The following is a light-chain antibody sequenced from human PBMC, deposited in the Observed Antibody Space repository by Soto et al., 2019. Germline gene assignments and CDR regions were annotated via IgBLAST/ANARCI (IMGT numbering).Light chain of an antibody. CDR2: DAS. CDR1: LSVTDW. CDR3: QQYYRSCT. Sequence: DIQLTQSPSTLSASVGDRVTITCRASLSVTDWLAWYQQKPGKAPKLLIYDASSLQSGVPSRFSGSGSGTEFSLTISSLQPDDFATYYCQQYYRSCTFGQGTKVEIK. V-gene: IGKV1-5*01. J-gene: IGKJ2*02.